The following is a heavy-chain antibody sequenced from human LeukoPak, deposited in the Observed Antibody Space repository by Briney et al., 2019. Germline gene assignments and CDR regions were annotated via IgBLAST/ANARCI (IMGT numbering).Heavy chain of an antibody. Sequence: GGTLRLSCAASGFTFSSYGMSWVRQAPGKGLEWVSAISGSGGSTYYADSVKGRFTISRDNAKNSLYLQMNSLRAEDTAVYYCASVLLWFGEPENWFDPWGQGTLVTVSS. CDR1: GFTFSSYG. J-gene: IGHJ5*02. V-gene: IGHV3-23*01. CDR2: ISGSGGST. D-gene: IGHD3-10*01. CDR3: ASVLLWFGEPENWFDP.